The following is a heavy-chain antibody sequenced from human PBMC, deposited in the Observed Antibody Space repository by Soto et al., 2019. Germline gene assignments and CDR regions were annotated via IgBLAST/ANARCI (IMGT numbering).Heavy chain of an antibody. J-gene: IGHJ5*02. CDR1: GGTFSSYT. CDR3: ASGHPQPFDP. CDR2: IIPIFGTA. Sequence: QVQLVQSGAEVKKPGSSVKVSCKASGGTFSSYTISWVRQAPGQGFEWMGEIIPIFGTADYAQKFQGRVTITADNSTSTAYMQLSSLRSEDTAVYYCASGHPQPFDPWGQGTLVTVSS. V-gene: IGHV1-69*06.